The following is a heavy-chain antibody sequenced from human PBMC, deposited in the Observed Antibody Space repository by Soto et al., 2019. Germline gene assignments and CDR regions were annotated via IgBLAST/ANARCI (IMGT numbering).Heavy chain of an antibody. J-gene: IGHJ4*01. D-gene: IGHD3-22*01. CDR3: ASGGPIVECDY. Sequence: GWSLRLSCAVSGFRFRGYAMRWVLQAPGKGLEWVSAITGRGGGTYYADSVKGRSTISRDNSKNTLYLQMDSLRAEDTAVHYWASGGPIVECDYCGHGSMVSVSS. CDR1: GFRFRGYA. CDR2: ITGRGGGT. V-gene: IGHV3-23*01.